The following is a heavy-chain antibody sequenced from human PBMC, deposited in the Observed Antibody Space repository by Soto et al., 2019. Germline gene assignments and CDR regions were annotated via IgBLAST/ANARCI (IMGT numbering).Heavy chain of an antibody. D-gene: IGHD2-15*01. CDR2: ISAYNGNT. Sequence: ASVKVSCKASGYTFPSYGISWVRQAPGQGLEWMGWISAYNGNTNYAQKLQGRVTMTTDTSTSTAYMELRSLRSDDTAVYYCARDCSGGSCGSDFDIWGQGTMVTVSS. J-gene: IGHJ3*02. CDR1: GYTFPSYG. CDR3: ARDCSGGSCGSDFDI. V-gene: IGHV1-18*01.